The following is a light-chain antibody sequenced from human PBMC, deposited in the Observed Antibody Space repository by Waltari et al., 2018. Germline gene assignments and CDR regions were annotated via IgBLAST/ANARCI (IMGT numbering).Light chain of an antibody. V-gene: IGLV2-14*01. CDR3: SSYTSSSTPL. CDR2: EVS. Sequence: QSALTQPASVSGSPGQSITISCTGTSSDVGGYNYVPWYQQHPGKAPKLMIYEVSTRRSGVFKRFSCSKSGNTASLTISGLHAEDEADYYCSSYTSSSTPLFGGGTKLTVL. J-gene: IGLJ2*01. CDR1: SSDVGGYNY.